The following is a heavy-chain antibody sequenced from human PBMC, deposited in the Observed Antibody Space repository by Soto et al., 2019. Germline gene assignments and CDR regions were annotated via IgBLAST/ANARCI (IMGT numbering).Heavy chain of an antibody. D-gene: IGHD2-8*01. CDR2: ISYSGNT. Sequence: QVQLQESGPGLVKPSQTLSFTCTVSGDSISSSGHYWSWVRQHPGKVLEWIGYISYSGNTNFNPSLKSRLTISVDTSKNHFSRKLSSVTAADTAVYYCARASTYPGMYAEVLDYWGQGSLVTVSS. CDR1: GDSISSSGHY. V-gene: IGHV4-31*03. J-gene: IGHJ4*02. CDR3: ARASTYPGMYAEVLDY.